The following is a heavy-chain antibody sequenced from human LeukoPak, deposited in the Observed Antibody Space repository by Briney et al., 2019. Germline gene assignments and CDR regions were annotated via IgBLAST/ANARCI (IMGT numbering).Heavy chain of an antibody. J-gene: IGHJ4*02. CDR1: GGSISIFY. CDR3: ARLSVGGTPIDY. V-gene: IGHV4-59*08. CDR2: IFQSGTT. Sequence: SETLSLTCTVSGGSISIFYWTWMRQRPGQRLEFIGHIFQSGTTNYNPSLKRRVTISLDTAKNQFSLRLTSVTAADTALYYCARLSVGGTPIDYWGQGTRVTVSS. D-gene: IGHD1-26*01.